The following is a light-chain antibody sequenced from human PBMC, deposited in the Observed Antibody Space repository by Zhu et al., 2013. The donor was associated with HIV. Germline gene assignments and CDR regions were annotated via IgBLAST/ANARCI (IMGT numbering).Light chain of an antibody. V-gene: IGLV2-14*02. CDR3: SSYTGSGTVV. CDR1: SSDVGSYNL. J-gene: IGLJ3*02. Sequence: QSALTQPASVSGSPGQSITISCTGSSSDVGSYNLVSWYQHHPGKAPKLMIYDVNKRPSGVSNRFSGSKSGNTASLTISGLQAEDEADYYCSSYTGSGTVVFGGGTKLTVL. CDR2: DVN.